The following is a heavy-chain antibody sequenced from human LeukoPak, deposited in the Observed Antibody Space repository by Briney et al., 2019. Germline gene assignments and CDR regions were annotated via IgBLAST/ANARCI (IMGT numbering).Heavy chain of an antibody. J-gene: IGHJ4*02. V-gene: IGHV3-23*01. Sequence: GGSLRLSCAASGFTFSSYAMSWARQAPGKGLEWVSAISGSGGSTYYADSVKGRFTISRDNSKNTLYLQMNSLRAEDTAVYYCAKDRDVVVVAATQYSYWGQGALVTVSS. CDR1: GFTFSSYA. CDR3: AKDRDVVVVAATQYSY. CDR2: ISGSGGST. D-gene: IGHD2-15*01.